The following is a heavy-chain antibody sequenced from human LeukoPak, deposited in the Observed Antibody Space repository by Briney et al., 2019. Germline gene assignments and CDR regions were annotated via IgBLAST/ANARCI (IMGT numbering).Heavy chain of an antibody. CDR1: GFTFDRHT. CDR3: TKDMEWGMDV. CDR2: IGWDGTNI. V-gene: IGHV3-43*01. Sequence: GGSLRLSCAASGFTFDRHTMHWVRQPPGKGPEWVSLIGWDGTNIDYADSAKGRFTIPRDNSKHFVYLQMHSLRTEDTALYYCTKDMEWGMDVWGQGTTVIVSS. J-gene: IGHJ6*02. D-gene: IGHD3-3*01.